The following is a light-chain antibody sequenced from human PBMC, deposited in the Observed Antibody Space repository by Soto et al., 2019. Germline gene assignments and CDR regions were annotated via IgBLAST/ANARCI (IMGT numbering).Light chain of an antibody. CDR2: GAS. J-gene: IGKJ1*01. CDR1: QSVGSN. Sequence: EIVRTQSPATLSVSPGERATVSCRSSQSVGSNLAWYQQKPGQAPRLLIYGASTRATGIPARFSGSGSETEFTLTISRLEPEDFAVYYCQQYGSSPTTFGQGTKVDIK. V-gene: IGKV3-15*01. CDR3: QQYGSSPTT.